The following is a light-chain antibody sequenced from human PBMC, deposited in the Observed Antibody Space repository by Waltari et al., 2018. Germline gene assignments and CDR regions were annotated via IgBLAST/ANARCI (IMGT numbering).Light chain of an antibody. CDR1: SSDGGGYDY. V-gene: IGLV2-14*01. CDR2: DVS. Sequence: FALTQPASVSGSPGQLINISCTGTSSDGGGYDYVPWYQQHPGKVPKPLIFDVSNRPSGVSNRFSGSKSGNTASLTISGLQAEDESDYYCCSFTSRSTWVFGGGTKLTVL. CDR3: CSFTSRSTWV. J-gene: IGLJ3*02.